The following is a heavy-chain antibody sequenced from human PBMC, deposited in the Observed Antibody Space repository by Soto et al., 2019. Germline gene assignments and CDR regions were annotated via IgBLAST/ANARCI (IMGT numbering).Heavy chain of an antibody. CDR3: AILSN. D-gene: IGHD6-6*01. CDR2: IYSDGTT. CDR1: GFTVSSNY. V-gene: IGHV3-53*01. Sequence: LRLSCAASGFTVSSNYMNWVRQAPGKGLEWLSIIYSDGTTYYADSVKGRFTISRDNFKNTLYLQMNNLRAEDTAVYYCAILSNWGQGTLVTVSS. J-gene: IGHJ4*02.